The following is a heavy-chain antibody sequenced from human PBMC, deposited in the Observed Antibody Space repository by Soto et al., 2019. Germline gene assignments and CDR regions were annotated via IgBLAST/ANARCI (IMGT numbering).Heavy chain of an antibody. Sequence: QVQLVESGGGVVQPGRSLRLSCAASGFTFSSYGMHWVCQAPGKGLEWVAVISYDGSNKYYADSVKGRFTISRDNSKNTLYLQMNSLRAEDTAVYYCAKDSRIVVVTAPYDYWGQGTLVTVSS. D-gene: IGHD2-21*02. CDR2: ISYDGSNK. V-gene: IGHV3-30*18. CDR1: GFTFSSYG. J-gene: IGHJ4*02. CDR3: AKDSRIVVVTAPYDY.